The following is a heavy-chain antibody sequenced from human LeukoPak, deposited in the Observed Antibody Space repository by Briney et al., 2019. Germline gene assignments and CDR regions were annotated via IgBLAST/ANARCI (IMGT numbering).Heavy chain of an antibody. CDR1: GLTFSDHY. V-gene: IGHV3-72*01. D-gene: IGHD6-6*01. Sequence: GGSLRLSCAASGLTFSDHYMDWVRQAPGKGLEWVALISNKGPTYTAEYAASVKGRFTISRDGSANSLFLQVNSLKIEDTAVYYCALSLASRWDAYDYWGLGTVVTVSS. CDR2: ISNKGPTYTA. CDR3: ALSLASRWDAYDY. J-gene: IGHJ4*02.